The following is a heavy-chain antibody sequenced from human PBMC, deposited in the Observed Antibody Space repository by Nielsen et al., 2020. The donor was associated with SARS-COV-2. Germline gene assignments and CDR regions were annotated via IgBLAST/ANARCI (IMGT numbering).Heavy chain of an antibody. CDR1: GYTLTELS. Sequence: ASVKVSCKVSGYTLTELSMHWVRQAPGKGLEWMGGVMPLFSTQYAQKFQDRLTITADESTTTAYMELRSLRSEDTAVYYCARWGNTAMVDYYYGMDVWGQGTTVTVSS. CDR2: VMPLFST. V-gene: IGHV1-24*01. CDR3: ARWGNTAMVDYYYGMDV. J-gene: IGHJ6*02. D-gene: IGHD5-18*01.